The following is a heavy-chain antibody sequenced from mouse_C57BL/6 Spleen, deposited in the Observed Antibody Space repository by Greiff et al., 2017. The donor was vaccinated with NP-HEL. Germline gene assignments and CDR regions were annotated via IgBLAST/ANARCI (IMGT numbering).Heavy chain of an antibody. J-gene: IGHJ4*01. CDR1: GYSITSGYY. D-gene: IGHD1-1*01. CDR2: ISYDGSN. CDR3: ASPLTTVVAFYAMDY. V-gene: IGHV3-6*01. Sequence: EVKLEESGPGLVKPSQSLSLTCSVTGYSITSGYYWNWIRQFPGNKLEWMGYISYDGSNNYNPSLKNRISITRDTSKNQFFLKLNSVTTEDTATDYCASPLTTVVAFYAMDYWGQGTSVTVSS.